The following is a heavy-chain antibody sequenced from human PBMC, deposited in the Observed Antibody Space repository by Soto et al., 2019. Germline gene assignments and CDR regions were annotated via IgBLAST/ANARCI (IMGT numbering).Heavy chain of an antibody. J-gene: IGHJ5*02. CDR3: ARRLRPEPYNWFDP. CDR2: IYYSGST. V-gene: IGHV4-59*01. Sequence: QVQLQESGPGLVKPSETLSLTCTVSGGSISSYYWSWIRQPPGKGLEWIGYIYYSGSTNYNPSLKSRVTISVDTSKNQFSLKLSSVTAADTAVYYCARRLRPEPYNWFDPWGQGTLVTVSS. CDR1: GGSISSYY. D-gene: IGHD4-17*01.